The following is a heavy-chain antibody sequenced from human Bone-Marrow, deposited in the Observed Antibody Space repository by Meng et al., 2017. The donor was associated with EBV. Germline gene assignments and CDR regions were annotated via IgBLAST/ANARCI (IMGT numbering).Heavy chain of an antibody. CDR3: VRVRYSSSWYVIDP. V-gene: IGHV1-2*06. CDR2: INPNSGGT. D-gene: IGHD6-13*01. Sequence: VQVVQPGAAVKKPGASVKVSCKASGYTFTGYYMHWVRQAPGQGLEWMGRINPNSGGTNYAQKFQGRVTMTRDTSISTAYMELSRLRSDDTAVYYCVRVRYSSSWYVIDPWGQGTLVTVSS. J-gene: IGHJ5*02. CDR1: GYTFTGYY.